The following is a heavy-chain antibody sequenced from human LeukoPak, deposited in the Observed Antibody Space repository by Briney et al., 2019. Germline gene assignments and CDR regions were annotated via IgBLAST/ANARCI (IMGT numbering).Heavy chain of an antibody. V-gene: IGHV1-18*01. CDR3: ARVVPAATKNFDY. D-gene: IGHD2-2*01. Sequence: ASVKVSCKASGYTFTSFGISWVRQAPGQGPEWMGWISAYNGNTNYAQKLQGRVTMTTDTSTSTAYMELRSLRSDDTAVYYCARVVPAATKNFDYWGQGTLVAVSS. CDR1: GYTFTSFG. CDR2: ISAYNGNT. J-gene: IGHJ4*02.